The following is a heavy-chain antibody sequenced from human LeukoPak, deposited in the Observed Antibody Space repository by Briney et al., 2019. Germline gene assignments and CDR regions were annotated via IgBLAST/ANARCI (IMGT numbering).Heavy chain of an antibody. CDR2: ITGSGVRT. Sequence: GGSLRLSCVASDLTFTAYTMAWVRQAPGKGLEWVLSITGSGVRTYSADSVKGRFTISRDNSKNTLYLQMNSLRAEDTAVYYCAKALNGYSSSYWGQGTLVTVSS. D-gene: IGHD6-13*01. CDR3: AKALNGYSSSY. J-gene: IGHJ4*02. CDR1: DLTFTAYT. V-gene: IGHV3-23*01.